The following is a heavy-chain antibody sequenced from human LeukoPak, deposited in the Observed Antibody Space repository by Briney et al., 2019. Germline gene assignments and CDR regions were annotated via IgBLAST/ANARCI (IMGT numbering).Heavy chain of an antibody. CDR1: GGSISSSSYY. V-gene: IGHV4-61*01. Sequence: SETLSLTCTVSGGSISSSSYYWSWIRQPPGKGLEWIGYIYYSGSTNYNPSLKSRVTISVDTSKNQFSLKLSSVTAADTAVYYCARGGRGSYSYGYHPKDYYYYGMDVWGQGTTVTVSS. CDR3: ARGGRGSYSYGYHPKDYYYYGMDV. CDR2: IYYSGST. J-gene: IGHJ6*02. D-gene: IGHD5-18*01.